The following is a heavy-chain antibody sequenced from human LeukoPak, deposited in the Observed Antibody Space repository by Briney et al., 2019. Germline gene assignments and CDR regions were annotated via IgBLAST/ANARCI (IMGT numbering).Heavy chain of an antibody. CDR3: ARWGGGWFGEFLDY. CDR2: ISATGAST. J-gene: IGHJ4*02. V-gene: IGHV3-23*01. CDR1: GFTFSSYA. D-gene: IGHD3-10*01. Sequence: GGSLRLSCAASGFTFSSYAMSWVRQAPGKGLEWVSPISATGASTYYADSVKGRFTISRDNAKNSLYLQMNSLRAEDTAVYYCARWGGGWFGEFLDYWGQGTLVTVSS.